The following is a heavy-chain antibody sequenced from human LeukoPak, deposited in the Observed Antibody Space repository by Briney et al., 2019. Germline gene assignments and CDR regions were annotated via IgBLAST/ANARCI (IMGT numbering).Heavy chain of an antibody. CDR2: INHSGST. V-gene: IGHV4-39*07. D-gene: IGHD3-10*01. CDR3: ARGYIRGYGSGSYYPIRFDY. CDR1: GGSISSSSYY. Sequence: SETLSLTCTVSGGSISSSSYYWGWIRQPPGKGLEWIGEINHSGSTNYNPSLKSRVTISVDTSKNQFSLKLSSVTAADTAVYYCARGYIRGYGSGSYYPIRFDYWGQGTLVTVSS. J-gene: IGHJ4*02.